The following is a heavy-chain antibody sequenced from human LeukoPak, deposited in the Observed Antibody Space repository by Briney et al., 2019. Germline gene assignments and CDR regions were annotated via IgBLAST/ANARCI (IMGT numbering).Heavy chain of an antibody. CDR3: ARDRHDGYYYYGMDV. CDR2: ISSSSSYI. D-gene: IGHD4-17*01. V-gene: IGHV3-21*01. CDR1: GFTVSSNY. Sequence: GGSLRLSCAASGFTVSSNYMSWVRQAPGKGLEWVSSISSSSSYIYYADSVKGRFTISRDNAKNSLYLQMNSLRAEDTAVYYCARDRHDGYYYYGMDVWGQGITVTVSS. J-gene: IGHJ6*02.